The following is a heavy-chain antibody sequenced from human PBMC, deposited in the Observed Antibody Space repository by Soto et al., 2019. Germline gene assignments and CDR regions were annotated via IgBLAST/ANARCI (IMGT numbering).Heavy chain of an antibody. CDR3: AREKVGATEAGFDY. J-gene: IGHJ4*02. Sequence: SETLSLTCTVSGGSISSGGYYWSWIRQHPGKGLGWIGYIYYSGSTYYNPSLKSRVTISVDTSKNQFSLKLSSVTAADTAVYYCAREKVGATEAGFDYWGQGTLVTVSS. CDR1: GGSISSGGYY. CDR2: IYYSGST. V-gene: IGHV4-31*03. D-gene: IGHD1-26*01.